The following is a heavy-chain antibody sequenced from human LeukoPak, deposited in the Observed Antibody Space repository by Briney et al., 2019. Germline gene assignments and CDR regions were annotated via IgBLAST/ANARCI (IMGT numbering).Heavy chain of an antibody. CDR2: IYYRGST. CDR3: ARLLDYYDSSGYHPYYFDY. D-gene: IGHD3-22*01. CDR1: GDSISSYY. Sequence: PSDTLSLTCTVSGDSISSYYWSWIRQPPGKGLEWMGYIYYRGSTNYNPSLKSRVTISVDTSKNQFSLKLSSVTAADTAVYYCARLLDYYDSSGYHPYYFDYLGQGTMVTVSS. J-gene: IGHJ4*02. V-gene: IGHV4-59*08.